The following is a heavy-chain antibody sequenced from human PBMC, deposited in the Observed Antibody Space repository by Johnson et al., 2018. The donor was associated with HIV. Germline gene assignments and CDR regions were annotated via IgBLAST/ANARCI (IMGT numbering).Heavy chain of an antibody. J-gene: IGHJ3*02. CDR3: ARELLWFGRGAFDI. CDR2: ISYDGSNK. Sequence: QVHLVESGGGVVQPGRSLRLSCAASGFTFSSYGMHWVRQAPGKGLEWVAVISYDGSNKYYADSVKGRFTISRDNSKNTLYLQMNSLRAEDTAVYYCARELLWFGRGAFDIWGQGTMVTVSS. D-gene: IGHD3-10*01. CDR1: GFTFSSYG. V-gene: IGHV3-30*03.